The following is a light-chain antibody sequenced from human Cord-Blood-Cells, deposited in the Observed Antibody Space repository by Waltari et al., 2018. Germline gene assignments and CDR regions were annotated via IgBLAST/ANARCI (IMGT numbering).Light chain of an antibody. CDR3: QAWDSSTVA. CDR1: KLGDQY. V-gene: IGLV3-1*01. Sequence: SYELTQPPSVSVSPGQTASITCSGDKLGDQYACCYQQKPGQSPVLVIYQDSNRPSDFQERFSGSKSGKTATLAISGTQVMDETEYCCQAWDSSTVAFGGGTKLTVL. J-gene: IGLJ2*01. CDR2: QDS.